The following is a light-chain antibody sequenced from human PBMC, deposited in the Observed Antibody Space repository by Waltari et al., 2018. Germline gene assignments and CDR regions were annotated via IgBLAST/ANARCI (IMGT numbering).Light chain of an antibody. CDR3: QQHDNLPLT. CDR2: LGS. V-gene: IGKV2-28*01. J-gene: IGKJ3*01. Sequence: DIVMTQSPLSLPVTPGEPASISCRSSQSLLHSNGYNYLDWYLQKPGQSPQLLIYLGSNRASGVPDRFSGSGSGTDFTLKISRVEAEDVATYYCQQHDNLPLTFGPGTKVEIK. CDR1: QSLLHSNGYNY.